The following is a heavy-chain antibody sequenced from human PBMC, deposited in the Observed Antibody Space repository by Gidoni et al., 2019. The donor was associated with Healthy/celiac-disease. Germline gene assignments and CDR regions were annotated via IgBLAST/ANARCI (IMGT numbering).Heavy chain of an antibody. J-gene: IGHJ4*02. CDR2: INHSGST. D-gene: IGHD1-26*01. V-gene: IGHV4-34*01. CDR3: ARPGGGKREYFDY. Sequence: QVQLQQWGAGLLKPSETLSLTCAVYGGSFSGYYWSWIRQPPGKGLEWIGEINHSGSTNYNPSLKSRVTISVDTSKNQFSLKLSSVTAADTAVYYCARPGGGKREYFDYWGQGTLVTVSS. CDR1: GGSFSGYY.